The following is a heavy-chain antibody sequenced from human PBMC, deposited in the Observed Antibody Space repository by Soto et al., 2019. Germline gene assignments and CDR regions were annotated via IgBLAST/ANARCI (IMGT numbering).Heavy chain of an antibody. CDR2: IYYSGST. D-gene: IGHD3-22*01. J-gene: IGHJ4*01. Sequence: SETLSLTCTVSGVSISSYCWSWIRQPPGKGLEWIGYIYYSGSTNYNPSLKSRVTISVDTSKNQFSLKLSSVTAADTAVYYCTTDSYSTMIEARFDYWGHGTLVTVSS. CDR1: GVSISSYC. CDR3: TTDSYSTMIEARFDY. V-gene: IGHV4-59*01.